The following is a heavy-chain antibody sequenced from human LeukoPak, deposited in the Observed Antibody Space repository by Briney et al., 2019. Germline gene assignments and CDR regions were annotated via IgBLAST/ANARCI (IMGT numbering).Heavy chain of an antibody. J-gene: IGHJ6*02. CDR3: AREGFPPKISDFWSGLGPYYYYGMDV. D-gene: IGHD3-3*01. Sequence: SVKVSCKASGGTFSSYAISWVRQAPGQGLEWMGGIIPIFGTANYAQKFQGRVTITADESTSTVYMELSSLRSEDTAVYYCAREGFPPKISDFWSGLGPYYYYGMDVWGQGTTVTVSS. V-gene: IGHV1-69*13. CDR1: GGTFSSYA. CDR2: IIPIFGTA.